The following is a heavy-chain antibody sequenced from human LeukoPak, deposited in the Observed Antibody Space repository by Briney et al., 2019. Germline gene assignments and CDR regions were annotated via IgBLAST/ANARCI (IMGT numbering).Heavy chain of an antibody. D-gene: IGHD5-18*01. V-gene: IGHV4-59*01. Sequence: SETLSLTCTVPGGSISSYYWSWIRQPPGKGLEWIGYIYYSGSTNYNPSLKSRVTISVDTSKNQFSLKLSSVTAADTAVYYCARDRRGYSTYYYYYMDVWGKGTTVTVSS. CDR2: IYYSGST. CDR3: ARDRRGYSTYYYYYMDV. CDR1: GGSISSYY. J-gene: IGHJ6*03.